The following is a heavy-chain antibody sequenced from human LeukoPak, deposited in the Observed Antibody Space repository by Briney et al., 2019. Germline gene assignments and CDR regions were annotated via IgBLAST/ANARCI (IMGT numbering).Heavy chain of an antibody. CDR3: ARGLGSRYYYYYMDV. D-gene: IGHD6-6*01. J-gene: IGHJ6*03. CDR2: INRSGST. Sequence: AETLSLICAVYGWSFSGYYGRWFRQPRGRGLEWIGEINRSGSTNYNPSLKCRVTISVDTSKYQFSLKLSSVTAADTAVYYCARGLGSRYYYYYMDVWGKGTTVTVSS. V-gene: IGHV4-34*01. CDR1: GWSFSGYY.